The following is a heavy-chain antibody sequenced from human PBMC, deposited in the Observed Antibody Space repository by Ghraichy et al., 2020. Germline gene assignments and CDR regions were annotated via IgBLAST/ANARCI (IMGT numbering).Heavy chain of an antibody. CDR2: ISSSSSTI. CDR3: ARIITIFGVVSYYDGMDV. Sequence: GESLNISCAASGFTFSSYSMNWVRQAPGKGLEWVSYISSSSSTIYYADSVKGRFTISRDNAKNSLYLQMNSLRDEDTAVYYCARIITIFGVVSYYDGMDVWGQGTTVTVSS. J-gene: IGHJ6*02. V-gene: IGHV3-48*02. CDR1: GFTFSSYS. D-gene: IGHD3-3*01.